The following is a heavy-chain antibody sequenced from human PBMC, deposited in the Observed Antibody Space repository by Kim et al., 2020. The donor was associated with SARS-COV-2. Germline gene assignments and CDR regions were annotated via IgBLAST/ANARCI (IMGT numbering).Heavy chain of an antibody. J-gene: IGHJ6*02. CDR1: GGSISSYY. Sequence: SETLSLTCTVSGGSISSYYWSWIRQPPGKGLEWIGYIYYSGSTNYNPSLKSRVTISVDTSKNQFSLKLSSVTAADTAVYYCARGGIAARPGFYYYGMDVWGQGTTVTVSS. CDR3: ARGGIAARPGFYYYGMDV. D-gene: IGHD6-6*01. CDR2: IYYSGST. V-gene: IGHV4-59*13.